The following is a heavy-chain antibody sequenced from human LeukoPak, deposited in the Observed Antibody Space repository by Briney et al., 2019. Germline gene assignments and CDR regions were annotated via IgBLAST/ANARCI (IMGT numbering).Heavy chain of an antibody. V-gene: IGHV1-8*01. D-gene: IGHD3-22*01. Sequence: GASVKVSCKASGYTFTSYDINWVRQATGQGLEWMGWMNPNSGNTGYAQKFQGRVTMTRNTSISTAYMELSSLRSEDTAVYYCARADSSGYPPEGDYWGQGTLVTVSS. CDR1: GYTFTSYD. CDR2: MNPNSGNT. CDR3: ARADSSGYPPEGDY. J-gene: IGHJ4*02.